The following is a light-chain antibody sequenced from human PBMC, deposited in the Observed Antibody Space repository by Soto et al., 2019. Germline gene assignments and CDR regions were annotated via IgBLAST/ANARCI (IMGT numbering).Light chain of an antibody. V-gene: IGKV3-20*01. CDR1: QSVTNNL. CDR3: QQYGTPLFT. J-gene: IGKJ3*01. CDR2: GAS. Sequence: IVLTQSPGTLSLSPGERATLSCGASQSVTNNLLAWYQQKPGHAPRLLLYGASSRATGVPDRFSGSGSGTDFTLTISRLEPGDFAVYYCQQYGTPLFTFGPGTKVDIK.